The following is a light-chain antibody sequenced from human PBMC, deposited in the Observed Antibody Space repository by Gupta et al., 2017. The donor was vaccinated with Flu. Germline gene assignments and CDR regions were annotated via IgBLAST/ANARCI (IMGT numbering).Light chain of an antibody. CDR1: RFTLGSNT. J-gene: IGLJ1*01. CDR3: ASWDDNRNDYV. CDR2: DNN. Sequence: RVTISCSGDRFTLGSNTVNWYRQLPGTAPTLLIYDNNQRPSGVPDRFSGSKSGTSASLAISGLQSDDEADYYCASWDDNRNDYVFAAGTKLTVL. V-gene: IGLV1-44*01.